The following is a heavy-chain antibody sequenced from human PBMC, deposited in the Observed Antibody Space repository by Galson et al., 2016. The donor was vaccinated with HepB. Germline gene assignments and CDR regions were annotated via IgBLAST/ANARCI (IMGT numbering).Heavy chain of an antibody. CDR2: IYYSGST. V-gene: IGHV4-39*01. D-gene: IGHD2-15*01. J-gene: IGHJ5*02. CDR3: ARQIVVVVAATRGVDWFDP. Sequence: ETLSLTCTVSGGSISSSSYYWGWIRQPPGKGLEWLGSIYYSGSTYYNQSLKSRVTMSVDTSQNQFSLKLNSVTDADTAVYDCARQIVVVVAATRGVDWFDPWGQGTLVTVSS. CDR1: GGSISSSSYY.